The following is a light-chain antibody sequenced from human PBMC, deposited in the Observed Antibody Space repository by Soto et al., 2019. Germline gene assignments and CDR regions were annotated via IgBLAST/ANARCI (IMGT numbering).Light chain of an antibody. Sequence: QSALTQPASVSGSPGQSITISCTGTRSDVGRYNLVSWYQQHPGKAPKLMIYEGRKRPSGVSNRFSGSKSGNTASLTSSGLQAEDEADDYCCSDAGSSTPVFGGGTKLTVL. J-gene: IGLJ2*01. CDR3: CSDAGSSTPV. CDR1: RSDVGRYNL. CDR2: EGR. V-gene: IGLV2-23*01.